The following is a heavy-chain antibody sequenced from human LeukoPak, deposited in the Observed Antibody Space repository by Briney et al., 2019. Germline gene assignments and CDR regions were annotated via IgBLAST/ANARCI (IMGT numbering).Heavy chain of an antibody. V-gene: IGHV4-59*01. CDR2: IYYSGST. Sequence: SETLSLTCTVSGGSISSFYWSWIRQPPGKELEWLGYIYYSGSTNYSPSLKSRVTISVDTSKNQFSLKLCSVTAADTAVYYCARDRDIGTYYYYYGMDVWGQGTTVTVSS. CDR1: GGSISSFY. CDR3: ARDRDIGTYYYYYGMDV. D-gene: IGHD2-15*01. J-gene: IGHJ6*02.